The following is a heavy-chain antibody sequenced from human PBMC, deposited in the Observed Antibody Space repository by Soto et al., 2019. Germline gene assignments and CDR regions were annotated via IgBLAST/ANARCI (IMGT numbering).Heavy chain of an antibody. CDR3: VRSSDDGSLHSGTYAFDF. Sequence: QITLKESGPALVKPTQTLTLTCTFSGFSLSTSGVGVGWVRQPPGKALEWLAYIYWDDDKRYSPSLKNRLTITKDTSNYQVVLRLTNVDPADTATYYGVRSSDDGSLHSGTYAFDFWGQGTMVTVSS. J-gene: IGHJ3*01. CDR2: IYWDDDK. V-gene: IGHV2-5*02. D-gene: IGHD3-22*01. CDR1: GFSLSTSGVG.